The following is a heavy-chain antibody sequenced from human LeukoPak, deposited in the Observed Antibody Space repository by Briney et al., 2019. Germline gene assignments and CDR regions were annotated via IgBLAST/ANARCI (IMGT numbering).Heavy chain of an antibody. CDR1: GFTFSTYA. J-gene: IGHJ5*02. CDR3: ARGPEYSSSSGQGWFDP. Sequence: GGSLRLSCAASGFTFSTYAMSWVRQAPGKGLEWVSALSGSGDSTYYADSVKGRFTISRDNAKNSLYLQMNSLRAEDTAVYYCARGPEYSSSSGQGWFDPWGQGTLVTVSS. CDR2: LSGSGDST. V-gene: IGHV3-23*01. D-gene: IGHD6-6*01.